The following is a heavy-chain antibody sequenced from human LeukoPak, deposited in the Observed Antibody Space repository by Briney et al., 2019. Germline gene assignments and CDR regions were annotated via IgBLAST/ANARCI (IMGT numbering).Heavy chain of an antibody. D-gene: IGHD1-26*01. Sequence: GGSLRLSCTASGFIFKNYGMHWVRQTPGKGLEWLAVIWSDGNIKHYADSVKGRFSISRDNFKNLLYLQMSGLRAEDTAVYYCARVGSGSYFLDALDIWGQGTMVTVSS. J-gene: IGHJ3*02. CDR3: ARVGSGSYFLDALDI. CDR1: GFIFKNYG. CDR2: IWSDGNIK. V-gene: IGHV3-33*01.